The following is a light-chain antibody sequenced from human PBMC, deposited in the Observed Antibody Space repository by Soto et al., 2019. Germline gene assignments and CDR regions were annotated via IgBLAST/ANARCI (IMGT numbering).Light chain of an antibody. V-gene: IGKV3-20*01. J-gene: IGKJ2*01. CDR2: AAA. CDR3: QQYGSSPYT. CDR1: QSVSNNY. Sequence: DIVLTQSPGTLSLSPGERATLSCRASQSVSNNYLSWYQQKPGQAPRLLIYAAASRANGIPDRFSGSGSGTAVTPTISRLKHEDFAVYYCQQYGSSPYTFGQGTKLEIK.